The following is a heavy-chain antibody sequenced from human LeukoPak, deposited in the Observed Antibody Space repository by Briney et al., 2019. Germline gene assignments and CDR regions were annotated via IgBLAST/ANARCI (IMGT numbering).Heavy chain of an antibody. CDR1: GGTFSSYA. CDR3: AIIAAAGLEEMNFDY. Sequence: ASVKVSCKASGGTFSSYAISWVRQAPGQGLEWMGGIIPSGGSTSYAQKFQGRVTMTRDMSTSTVYMELSSLRSEDTAVYYCAIIAAAGLEEMNFDYWGQGTLVTVSS. CDR2: IIPSGGST. J-gene: IGHJ4*02. D-gene: IGHD6-13*01. V-gene: IGHV1-46*01.